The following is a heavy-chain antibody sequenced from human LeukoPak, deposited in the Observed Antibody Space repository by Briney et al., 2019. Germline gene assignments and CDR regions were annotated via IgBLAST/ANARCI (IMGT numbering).Heavy chain of an antibody. CDR2: IDPHSGGT. Sequence: ASVKVSCKASGYTFTDYAIHWVRQAPGQGLEWMGRIDPHSGGTNYAQKFQGRVTMTRDTSISTAYMELSRLRSDDTAVYYCARGIYYYDSSGYTHFDYWGQGTLVTVSS. CDR3: ARGIYYYDSSGYTHFDY. CDR1: GYTFTDYA. V-gene: IGHV1-2*06. J-gene: IGHJ4*02. D-gene: IGHD3-22*01.